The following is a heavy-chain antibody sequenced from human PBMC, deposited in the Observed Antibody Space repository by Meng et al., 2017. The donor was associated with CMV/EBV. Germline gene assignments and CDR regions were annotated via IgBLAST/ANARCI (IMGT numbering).Heavy chain of an antibody. CDR3: ARVGGLEFDY. Sequence: GGSLRLSCAASGFTFSSYSMNWVRQAPGKGLEWVSSISSSSSYIYYADSVKGRFTITRDNAKNSLYLQMNSLRAEDTAVYYCARVGGLEFDYWGQGTLVTVSS. D-gene: IGHD3/OR15-3a*01. V-gene: IGHV3-21*01. CDR2: ISSSSSYI. CDR1: GFTFSSYS. J-gene: IGHJ4*02.